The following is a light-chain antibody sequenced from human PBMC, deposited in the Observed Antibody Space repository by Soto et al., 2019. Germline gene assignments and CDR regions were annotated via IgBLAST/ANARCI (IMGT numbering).Light chain of an antibody. V-gene: IGKV3-15*01. CDR2: GAS. CDR1: QSVRSN. Sequence: EIALTQSPATLSLSPWERATLSCRASQSVRSNLAWYQHKPGRAPMLLIYGASTRAPGIPARCSGSGSGTDYTLTITSLQSDDFAVYHCHQYDDWLPLTFGGGTKVDIK. J-gene: IGKJ4*01. CDR3: HQYDDWLPLT.